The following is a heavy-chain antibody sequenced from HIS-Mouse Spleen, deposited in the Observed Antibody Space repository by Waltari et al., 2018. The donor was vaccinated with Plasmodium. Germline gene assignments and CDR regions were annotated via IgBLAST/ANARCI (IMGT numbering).Heavy chain of an antibody. J-gene: IGHJ3*02. CDR1: GFTFSDYY. D-gene: IGHD2-8*01. CDR2: ISRSGSTI. V-gene: IGHV3-11*01. CDR3: ARGDWCTNGVCLEMAFDI. Sequence: QVQLVESGGGLVKPGGSLRLSCAASGFTFSDYYMSWIRQAPGKGLEWVSYISRSGSTIYYADSVKGRLTISRDNAKNSLYLQMNSLRAEDTAVYYCARGDWCTNGVCLEMAFDIWGQGTMVTVSS.